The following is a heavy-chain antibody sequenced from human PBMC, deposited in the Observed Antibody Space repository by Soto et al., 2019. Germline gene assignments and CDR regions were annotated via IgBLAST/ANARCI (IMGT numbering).Heavy chain of an antibody. CDR3: ASTRFSSSLNNWFDP. V-gene: IGHV4-31*03. Sequence: PSETLSLTCIVSGGSISSGGYYWSWIRQHPGKGLEWIGYIYYSGSTYYNPSLKSRVTISVDTSKNQFSLKLSSVTAADTAVYYCASTRFSSSLNNWFDPWGQGTLVTVSS. CDR1: GGSISSGGYY. CDR2: IYYSGST. J-gene: IGHJ5*02. D-gene: IGHD6-13*01.